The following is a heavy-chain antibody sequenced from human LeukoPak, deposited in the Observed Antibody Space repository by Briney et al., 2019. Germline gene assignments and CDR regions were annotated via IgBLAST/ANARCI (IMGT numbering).Heavy chain of an antibody. D-gene: IGHD5-18*01. Sequence: VGSLRLSCAASGFTFSSYAMNWVRQAPGKGLEWVSTISGSGDSTYYADSVKGRFTISRDNSKNTLYLQMNSLRAEDTAVYYCARDRGYSCGYWGQGTLVTVSS. CDR1: GFTFSSYA. CDR2: ISGSGDST. CDR3: ARDRGYSCGY. J-gene: IGHJ4*02. V-gene: IGHV3-23*01.